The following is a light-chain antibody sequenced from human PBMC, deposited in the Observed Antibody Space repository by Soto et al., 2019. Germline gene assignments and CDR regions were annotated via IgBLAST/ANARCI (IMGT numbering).Light chain of an antibody. J-gene: IGKJ1*01. Sequence: EVVLTQSPGTVSLSPGERATLSCRASQSVTSNYLAWYQQKPGQAPRLLIYAASSRATGIPDRFSGSGSGTVFSITISRLEPEDFAVYYCKQYGSSLTWTFGQGTKVEIK. CDR3: KQYGSSLTWT. CDR1: QSVTSNY. V-gene: IGKV3-20*01. CDR2: AAS.